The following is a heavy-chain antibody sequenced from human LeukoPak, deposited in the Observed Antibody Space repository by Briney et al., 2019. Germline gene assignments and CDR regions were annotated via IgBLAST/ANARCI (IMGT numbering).Heavy chain of an antibody. CDR3: ARGRNYYDSSGYYFDY. V-gene: IGHV4-30-2*01. D-gene: IGHD3-22*01. CDR2: IYHSGST. Sequence: SETLSLTCAVSGGSISSGGYSWSWIRQPPGKGLEWIGYIYHSGSTYYNPSLKSRVTISVDRSKNQFSLKLSSVTAADTAVYYCARGRNYYDSSGYYFDYWGQGTLVTVSS. J-gene: IGHJ4*02. CDR1: GGSISSGGYS.